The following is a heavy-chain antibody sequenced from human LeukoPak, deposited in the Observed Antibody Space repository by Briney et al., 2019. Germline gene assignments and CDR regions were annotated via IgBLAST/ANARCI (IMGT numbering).Heavy chain of an antibody. Sequence: SGKVAWKASGYTFTGYYMHWVRQAPGQGLEWMGWISTYNGDTHYAQKFQGRVTMTTDTSTSTVYMELRSLRYDDTAIYYCAGDPTNTSGWHAYFDFWGQGTLVTVSS. CDR2: ISTYNGDT. V-gene: IGHV1-18*04. CDR3: AGDPTNTSGWHAYFDF. CDR1: GYTFTGYY. D-gene: IGHD6-19*01. J-gene: IGHJ4*02.